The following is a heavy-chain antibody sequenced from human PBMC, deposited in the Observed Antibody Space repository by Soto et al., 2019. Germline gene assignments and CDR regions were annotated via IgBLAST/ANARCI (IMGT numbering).Heavy chain of an antibody. D-gene: IGHD3-22*01. CDR2: IIPILGIA. V-gene: IGHV1-69*02. CDR3: ARVADMLYDSSGYYPGGDY. Sequence: QVQLVQSGAEVKKPGSSVKVSCKASGGTFSSYTISWVRQAPGQGLEWMGRIIPILGIANYAQKFQGRVTITADKSTSTAYMELSSLRSEDTAVYYCARVADMLYDSSGYYPGGDYWGQGTLVTVSS. CDR1: GGTFSSYT. J-gene: IGHJ4*02.